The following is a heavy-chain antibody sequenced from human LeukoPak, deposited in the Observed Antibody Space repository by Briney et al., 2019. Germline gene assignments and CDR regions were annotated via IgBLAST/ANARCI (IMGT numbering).Heavy chain of an antibody. CDR1: GGSFSGYY. V-gene: IGHV4-34*01. Sequence: SETLSLTCAVYGGSFSGYYWSWIRQPPGKGLEWIGEINHSGSTNYNPSLKSRVTISVDTSKNQFSLKLSSVTAADKAVYYCAVLLWFGEYGDWFDPWGQGTLVTVSS. J-gene: IGHJ5*02. CDR3: AVLLWFGEYGDWFDP. D-gene: IGHD3-10*01. CDR2: INHSGST.